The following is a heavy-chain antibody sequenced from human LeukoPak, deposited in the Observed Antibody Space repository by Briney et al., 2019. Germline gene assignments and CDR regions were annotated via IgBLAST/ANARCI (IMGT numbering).Heavy chain of an antibody. D-gene: IGHD4/OR15-4a*01. CDR3: ARGSSGWSGLTLPYDY. Sequence: GASVKVSCKASGYTFTGYYMHWVRQAPGQGLEWMGWINPNSGGTNYAQKFQGRVTMTRDTSISTAYMELSMLRSDDTAVYYCARGSSGWSGLTLPYDYWGQGTLVTVSS. CDR1: GYTFTGYY. V-gene: IGHV1-2*02. J-gene: IGHJ4*02. CDR2: INPNSGGT.